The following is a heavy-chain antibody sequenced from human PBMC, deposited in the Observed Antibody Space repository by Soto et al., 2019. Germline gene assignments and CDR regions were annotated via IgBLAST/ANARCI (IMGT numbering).Heavy chain of an antibody. Sequence: SETLDLTCTVSGDSIRSYYLTWIRQPPGKGLELIGYIYYSGSTRYNPSLKSRVTISVDMSKNQFSLKLSSVIAADTAVYYCARAYGGFDNGLDVWGQGTAVTVSS. CDR3: ARAYGGFDNGLDV. J-gene: IGHJ6*02. D-gene: IGHD5-12*01. CDR2: IYYSGST. CDR1: GDSIRSYY. V-gene: IGHV4-59*01.